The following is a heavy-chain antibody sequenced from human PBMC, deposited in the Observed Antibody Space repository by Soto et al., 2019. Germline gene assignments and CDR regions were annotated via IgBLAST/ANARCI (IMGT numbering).Heavy chain of an antibody. CDR2: IYYSGST. CDR3: ARGPQEGAATDY. J-gene: IGHJ4*02. V-gene: IGHV4-39*01. D-gene: IGHD3-16*01. Sequence: QLQLQESGPGLVKPSETLSLTCTVSGGSISSSSYYWGWIRQPPGKGLEWIGSIYYSGSTYYNPSLKSRVTICVDTSKNQCSLKLSSVTAADTAVYYCARGPQEGAATDYWGQGTLVTVSS. CDR1: GGSISSSSYY.